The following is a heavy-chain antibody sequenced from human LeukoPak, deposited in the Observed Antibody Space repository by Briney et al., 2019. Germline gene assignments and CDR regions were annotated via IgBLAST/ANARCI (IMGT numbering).Heavy chain of an antibody. CDR3: ARADVDTAMFDY. V-gene: IGHV1-46*01. D-gene: IGHD5-18*01. J-gene: IGHJ4*02. CDR2: INPSGGST. CDR1: GYTFTSYY. Sequence: ASVKVSCKASGYTFTSYYMHWVRQAPGQGLDWMGIINPSGGSTSYAQKFQGRVTMTRDTSTSTVYMELSSLRSEDTAVYYCARADVDTAMFDYWGQGTLVTVSS.